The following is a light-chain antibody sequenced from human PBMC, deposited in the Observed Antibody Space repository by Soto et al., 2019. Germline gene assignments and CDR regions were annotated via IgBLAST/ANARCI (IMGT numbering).Light chain of an antibody. CDR3: QQYDSSPPIT. V-gene: IGKV3-20*01. J-gene: IGKJ5*01. Sequence: EIVLTQSPGTLSLSPGERGTLSCRASQRFGSSNLAWYQQKPGQAPRLLIYSTSSRATGIPDRFSGSGSGTDFTLTISGLEPEDFAVYYCQQYDSSPPITFGQGTRLEIK. CDR1: QRFGSSN. CDR2: STS.